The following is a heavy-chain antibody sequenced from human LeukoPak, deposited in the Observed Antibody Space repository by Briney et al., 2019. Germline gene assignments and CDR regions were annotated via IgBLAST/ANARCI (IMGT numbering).Heavy chain of an antibody. Sequence: SETLSLTCIVSGGSINSYYWSWIRQPPGKGLEWIGYIYYSGSTNYNPSLKSRVTISVDTSKNQFSLKLSSVTAADTAVYYCARESGDIVVVPAAMQWELLPNAFDIWGQGTMVTVSS. CDR2: IYYSGST. CDR1: GGSINSYY. J-gene: IGHJ3*02. V-gene: IGHV4-59*12. CDR3: ARESGDIVVVPAAMQWELLPNAFDI. D-gene: IGHD2-2*01.